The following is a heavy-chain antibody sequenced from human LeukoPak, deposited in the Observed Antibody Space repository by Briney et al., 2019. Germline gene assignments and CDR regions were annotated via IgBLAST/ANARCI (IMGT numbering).Heavy chain of an antibody. CDR2: ISSSSSYI. CDR3: ARATYSSGWYPFDY. J-gene: IGHJ4*02. V-gene: IGHV3-21*01. D-gene: IGHD6-19*01. CDR1: GFTFSSYS. Sequence: GGSLRLSCAASGFTFSSYSVNWVRQAPGKGLEWVSSISSSSSYIYYADSVKGRFTISRDNAKNSLYLQMNSLRAEDTAVYYCARATYSSGWYPFDYWGQGTLVTVSS.